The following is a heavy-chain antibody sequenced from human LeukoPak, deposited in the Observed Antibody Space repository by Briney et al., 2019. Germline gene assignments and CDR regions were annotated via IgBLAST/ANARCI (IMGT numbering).Heavy chain of an antibody. CDR2: IYYSGST. V-gene: IGHV4-59*01. J-gene: IGHJ4*02. CDR1: GGSISSYY. D-gene: IGHD3-10*01. Sequence: SETLSLTCTVSGGSISSYYRSWIRQPPGKGLEWIGYIYYSGSTNYNPSLKSRVTISVDTSKNQFSLKLSSVTAADTAVYYCARAVGELLEYFDYWGQGTLVTVSS. CDR3: ARAVGELLEYFDY.